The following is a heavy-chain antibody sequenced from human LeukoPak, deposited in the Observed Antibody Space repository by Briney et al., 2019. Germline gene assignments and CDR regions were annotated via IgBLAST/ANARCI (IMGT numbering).Heavy chain of an antibody. J-gene: IGHJ4*02. CDR2: ISSSSSYI. CDR1: GFTFSS. Sequence: GGSLRLSCAASGFTFSSMNWVRQAPGKGLEWVSSISSSSSYIYYADSVKGRFTISRDNAKNSLYLQMNSLRAEDTAVYYCARVEVLMVYAVDYWGQGTLVTVSS. D-gene: IGHD2-8*01. V-gene: IGHV3-21*01. CDR3: ARVEVLMVYAVDY.